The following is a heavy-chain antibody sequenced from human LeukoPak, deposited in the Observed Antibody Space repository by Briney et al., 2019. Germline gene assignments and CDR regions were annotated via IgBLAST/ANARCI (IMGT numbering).Heavy chain of an antibody. CDR2: MDPNSGNT. J-gene: IGHJ5*02. Sequence: ASVKVSFKASGYTFTSYDINWVRQATGQGLEWMGWMDPNSGNTGYAQKFQGRVTITRNTSISTAYMELSSLRSEDTAVYYCARGSSSWFDPWGQGTLVTVSS. D-gene: IGHD6-6*01. CDR1: GYTFTSYD. CDR3: ARGSSSWFDP. V-gene: IGHV1-8*03.